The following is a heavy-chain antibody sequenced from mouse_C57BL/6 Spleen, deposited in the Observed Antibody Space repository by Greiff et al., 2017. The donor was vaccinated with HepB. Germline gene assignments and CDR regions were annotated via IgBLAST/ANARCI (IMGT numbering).Heavy chain of an antibody. D-gene: IGHD1-1*01. CDR2: IDPNSGGT. J-gene: IGHJ2*01. CDR3: ARDYGSSYGLAVDY. V-gene: IGHV1-72*01. Sequence: QVHVKQPGAELVKPGASVKLSCKASGYTFTSYWMHWVKQRPGRGLEWIGRIDPNSGGTKYNEKFKSKATLTVDKPSSTTYMQLSSLTSEDSAIYNCARDYGSSYGLAVDYWGQGTTLTVSS. CDR1: GYTFTSYW.